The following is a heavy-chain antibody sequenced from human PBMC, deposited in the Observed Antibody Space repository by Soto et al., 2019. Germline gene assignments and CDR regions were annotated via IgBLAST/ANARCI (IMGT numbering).Heavy chain of an antibody. CDR1: GFTFSSYG. J-gene: IGHJ4*02. CDR3: ASCATAAAGTDAFDS. CDR2: IWYDGSNK. D-gene: IGHD6-13*01. Sequence: QVQLVESGGGVVQPGRSLRLSCAASGFTFSSYGMHWVRQAPGKGLEWVAVIWYDGSNKYYAASVKGRFTIARDKSKNSLYLNMNSLRAAYAAVYDCASCATAAAGTDAFDSWGQGTLVTVSS. V-gene: IGHV3-33*01.